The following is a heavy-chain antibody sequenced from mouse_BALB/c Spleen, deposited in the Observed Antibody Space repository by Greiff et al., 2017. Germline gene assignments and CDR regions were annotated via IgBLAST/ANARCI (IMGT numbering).Heavy chain of an antibody. J-gene: IGHJ3*01. CDR2: INSNGGST. CDR1: GFTFSSYG. CDR3: ARGGHYYGSPFAY. Sequence: EVNLVESGGGLVQPGGSLKLSCAASGFTFSSYGMSWVRQTPDKRLELVATINSNGGSTYYPDSVKGRFTISRDNAKNTLYLQMSSLKSEDTAMYYCARGGHYYGSPFAYWGQGTLVTVSA. V-gene: IGHV5-6-3*01. D-gene: IGHD1-2*01.